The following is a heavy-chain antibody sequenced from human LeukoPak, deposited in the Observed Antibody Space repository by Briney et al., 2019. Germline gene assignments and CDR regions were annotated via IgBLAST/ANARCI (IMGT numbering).Heavy chain of an antibody. D-gene: IGHD2-21*02. CDR1: GFGFSNYG. CDR3: ARDLGVTTFHYYYGLDV. V-gene: IGHV3-30*03. CDR2: MSYEGDYK. Sequence: GRSLRLSCAASGFGFSNYGMHWVRQAPGKGLEWLAVMSYEGDYKYYADSVKGRFTISRDNPQNTVFLQLNSLRAEDTAVYYCARDLGVTTFHYYYGLDVWGQGTTVTVS. J-gene: IGHJ6*02.